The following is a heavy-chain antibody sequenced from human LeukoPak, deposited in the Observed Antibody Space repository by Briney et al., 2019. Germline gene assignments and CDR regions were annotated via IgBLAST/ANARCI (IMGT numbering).Heavy chain of an antibody. Sequence: GGSLRLSCADSGFTFSSHSINWVRQAPGKGVEWVSSISSSSSFRYYADSVRGRFTISRDNAKNSVYLQMNSLRAEDTAVYYCARNVPHYGDYSAANYYYYGMDVWGQGTTVTVSS. CDR2: ISSSSSFR. J-gene: IGHJ6*02. V-gene: IGHV3-21*01. CDR3: ARNVPHYGDYSAANYYYYGMDV. D-gene: IGHD4-17*01. CDR1: GFTFSSHS.